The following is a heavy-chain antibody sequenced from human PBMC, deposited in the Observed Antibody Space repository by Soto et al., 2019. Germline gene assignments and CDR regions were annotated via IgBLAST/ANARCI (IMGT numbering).Heavy chain of an antibody. CDR3: ARDQEDGAYCGGDCYRPFDY. CDR2: IIPIFGTA. CDR1: GGTFSSYA. V-gene: IGHV1-69*13. J-gene: IGHJ4*02. Sequence: ASVKVSCKASGGTFSSYAISWVRQAPGQGLEWMGGIIPIFGTANYAQKFQGRVTITADESTSTAYMELSSLRSEDTAVYYCARDQEDGAYCGGDCYRPFDYWGQGTLVTVSS. D-gene: IGHD2-21*02.